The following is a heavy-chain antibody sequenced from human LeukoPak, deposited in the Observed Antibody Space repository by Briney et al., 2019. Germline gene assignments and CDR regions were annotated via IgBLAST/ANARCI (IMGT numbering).Heavy chain of an antibody. CDR1: GGSISSAGYY. J-gene: IGHJ6*03. Sequence: SQTLSLTCTVSGGSISSAGYYWSWIRQHPGKGLEWIGYIYYSGSTYYNPSLMSRVTISVGTSKKQFSLKLSSVTAADTAVYYCARDSKGLYSSSSSDYYMDVWGKGTTVTVSS. D-gene: IGHD6-6*01. V-gene: IGHV4-31*03. CDR3: ARDSKGLYSSSSSDYYMDV. CDR2: IYYSGST.